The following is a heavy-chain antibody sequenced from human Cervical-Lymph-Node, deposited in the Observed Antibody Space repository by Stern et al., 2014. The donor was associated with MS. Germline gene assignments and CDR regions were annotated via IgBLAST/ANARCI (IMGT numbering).Heavy chain of an antibody. D-gene: IGHD4-17*01. Sequence: EVQLVESGGGLVQPGKSLRLSCVASGFTFRRDWMHWVRQAPGKGLVWVSRINSDGNITNYADSVKGRFTISRDNAKNTLYLQMNSLRADDTAVYYCTTLPFTVTTASYTHGMDVWGQGTTVTVSS. J-gene: IGHJ6*02. CDR3: TTLPFTVTTASYTHGMDV. V-gene: IGHV3-74*01. CDR1: GFTFRRDW. CDR2: INSDGNIT.